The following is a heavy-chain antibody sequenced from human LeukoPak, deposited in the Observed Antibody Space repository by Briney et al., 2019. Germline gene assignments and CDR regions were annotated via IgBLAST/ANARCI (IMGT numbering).Heavy chain of an antibody. CDR1: GGSISTYY. J-gene: IGHJ3*02. V-gene: IGHV4-59*08. D-gene: IGHD6-19*01. CDR2: VYYTGNT. Sequence: PSETLSLTCIVSGGSISTYYWNWIRQPPGKGLEWIGFVYYTGNTNRNPSLKSRVTISVDTSKNQFSLKLSSVTAADTAVYYCARSGRSGWPDDAFDIWGQGTMVTASS. CDR3: ARSGRSGWPDDAFDI.